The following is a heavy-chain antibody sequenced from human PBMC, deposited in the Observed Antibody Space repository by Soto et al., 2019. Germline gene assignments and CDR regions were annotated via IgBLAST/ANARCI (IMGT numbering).Heavy chain of an antibody. Sequence: SETLSLTCTVSGGSISSSSYYWGWIRQAPGKGLEWIGSIYYSGSTYYNPSLKSRVTISVDTSKNQFSLKLSSVTAADTAVYYCARQGTGYSSSWYPNSVDYWGQGTLVTVSS. CDR3: ARQGTGYSSSWYPNSVDY. CDR1: GGSISSSSYY. D-gene: IGHD6-13*01. CDR2: IYYSGST. J-gene: IGHJ4*02. V-gene: IGHV4-39*01.